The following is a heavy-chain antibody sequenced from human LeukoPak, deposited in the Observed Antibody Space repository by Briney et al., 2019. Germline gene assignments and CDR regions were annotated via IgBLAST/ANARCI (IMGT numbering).Heavy chain of an antibody. CDR1: GYTFTSYD. V-gene: IGHV1-8*03. J-gene: IGHJ4*02. CDR3: AREGFDY. CDR2: MNPNSGNT. Sequence: ASVKVSCKASGYTFTSYDINWVRQATGQGLEWMGYMNPNSGNTGYAQKFQCRVTITWATSMSTAYMEMSRLRSEDTAVYYCAREGFDYWGQGTLVTVSS.